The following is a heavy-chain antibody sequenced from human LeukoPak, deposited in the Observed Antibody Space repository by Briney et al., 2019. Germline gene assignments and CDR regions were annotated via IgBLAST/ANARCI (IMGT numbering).Heavy chain of an antibody. V-gene: IGHV1-18*01. D-gene: IGHD2-8*01. J-gene: IGHJ4*02. Sequence: ASLKVSCKASGYTFTSYGISWVRQAPGQGLEWMGWISAYNGNTNYAQKLQGRVTMTTDTSTSTAYMELRSLRSDDTAVYYYARETRSMVMFDYWGQGTLVTVSS. CDR2: ISAYNGNT. CDR3: ARETRSMVMFDY. CDR1: GYTFTSYG.